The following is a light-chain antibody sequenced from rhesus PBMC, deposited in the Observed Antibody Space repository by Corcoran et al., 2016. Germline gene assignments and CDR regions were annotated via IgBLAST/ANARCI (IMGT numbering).Light chain of an antibody. CDR3: QHYSRTPYS. CDR1: QDIPND. Sequence: DIQMTQSPSSLSASVGDRVTITCRAIQDIPNDLAWYQQKAGSIPKLLIYEASSLQSGIPSRFSGRGSGTDLPLTLSSLQSEDIVTYYCQHYSRTPYSLGQGTKVEIK. V-gene: IGKV1-22*01. J-gene: IGKJ2*01. CDR2: EAS.